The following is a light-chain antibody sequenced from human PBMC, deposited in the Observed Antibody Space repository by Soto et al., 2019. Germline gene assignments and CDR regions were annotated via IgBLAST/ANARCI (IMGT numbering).Light chain of an antibody. CDR1: QSISSY. J-gene: IGKJ5*01. CDR2: DAS. V-gene: IGKV3-11*01. Sequence: IVLAQSPATLSLFPGERATLSCRASQSISSYLAWYQHKPGQAPRLLIYDASNRATGIPARFSGSGSGTDFTLTISSLEPEDFAVYYCQQRSNWPRTFGQGTRLEI. CDR3: QQRSNWPRT.